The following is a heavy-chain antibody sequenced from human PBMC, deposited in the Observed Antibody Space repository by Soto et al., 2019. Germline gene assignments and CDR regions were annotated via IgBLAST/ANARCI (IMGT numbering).Heavy chain of an antibody. CDR1: GGSISSYY. D-gene: IGHD6-13*01. CDR2: IYYSGST. Sequence: QVQLQESGPGLVKPSETLSLTCTVSGGSISSYYWSWIRQPPGKGLEWIGYIYYSGSTNYNPSLTSRVTLSVDTSKNHLSLKLSSVSAADTAVYYCARCIAAACTWWFGPWGQGTLVTVSS. V-gene: IGHV4-59*01. CDR3: ARCIAAACTWWFGP. J-gene: IGHJ5*02.